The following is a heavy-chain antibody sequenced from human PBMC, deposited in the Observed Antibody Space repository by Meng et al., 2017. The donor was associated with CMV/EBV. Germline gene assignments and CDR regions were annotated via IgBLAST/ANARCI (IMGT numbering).Heavy chain of an antibody. CDR1: GYTFTSYG. CDR2: ISAYNGNT. D-gene: IGHD6-13*01. J-gene: IGHJ6*02. Sequence: ASVKVSCKASGYTFTSYGISWVRQAPGQGLEWMGWISAYNGNTNYAQKLQGRVTMTTDTSTSTAYMELRSLRSDDTAVYYCARLPHNSSGYYYYGMDVWGQGTTVTVSS. V-gene: IGHV1-18*01. CDR3: ARLPHNSSGYYYYGMDV.